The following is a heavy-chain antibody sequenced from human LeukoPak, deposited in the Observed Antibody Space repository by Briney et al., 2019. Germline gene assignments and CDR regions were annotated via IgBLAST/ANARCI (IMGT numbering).Heavy chain of an antibody. V-gene: IGHV3-20*04. CDR1: GFTSDDYG. CDR2: INWNGGST. Sequence: PGGSLRLSCAASGFTSDDYGMSWVRQAPGKGLEWVSGINWNGGSTGYADSVKGRFTISRDNAKNSLYLQMNSLRAEDTALYYCARDASPVTTVTTPIDYWGQGTLVTVSS. J-gene: IGHJ4*02. D-gene: IGHD4-17*01. CDR3: ARDASPVTTVTTPIDY.